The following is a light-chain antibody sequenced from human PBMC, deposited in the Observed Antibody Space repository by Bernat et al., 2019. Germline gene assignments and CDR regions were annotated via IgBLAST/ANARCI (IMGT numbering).Light chain of an antibody. V-gene: IGKV1-9*01. Sequence: DIQLTQSPSSLSASVGDRVTITCRASQGISSYLAWYQQKPGKAPKLLIYAASTLQTGVPSRFSGSGSGTEFTLTISSLQPEDFATYYCQQLNSYPRPFGQGPKVVI. CDR2: AAS. CDR1: QGISSY. CDR3: QQLNSYPRP. J-gene: IGKJ1*01.